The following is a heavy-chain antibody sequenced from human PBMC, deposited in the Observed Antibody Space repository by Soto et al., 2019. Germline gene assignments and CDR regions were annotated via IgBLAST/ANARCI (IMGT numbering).Heavy chain of an antibody. CDR1: GFTFSSYW. Sequence: GGSLRLSCAASGFTFSSYWMHWVRQAPGKGLVWVSRINSDGSSTSYADSVKGRFTISRDNAKNTLYLQMNSLRAEDTAVYYCARDHHDFWSGYYTGRLVDYWGQGTLVTVSS. J-gene: IGHJ4*02. CDR2: INSDGSST. V-gene: IGHV3-74*01. CDR3: ARDHHDFWSGYYTGRLVDY. D-gene: IGHD3-3*01.